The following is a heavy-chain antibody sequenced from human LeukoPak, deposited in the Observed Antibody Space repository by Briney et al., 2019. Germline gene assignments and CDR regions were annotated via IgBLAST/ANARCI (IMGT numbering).Heavy chain of an antibody. J-gene: IGHJ4*02. V-gene: IGHV3-53*01. Sequence: PGGSLRLSCAASGFTVSSNYMSWVRQAPGKGLEWVSVIYSGGSTYYADSVKGRFTISRDNSKNTLYLQMNSLRAEDTAVYYCARVRHRTYYYDSSGYYYLDYWGQGTLVTVSS. CDR2: IYSGGST. CDR3: ARVRHRTYYYDSSGYYYLDY. D-gene: IGHD3-22*01. CDR1: GFTVSSNY.